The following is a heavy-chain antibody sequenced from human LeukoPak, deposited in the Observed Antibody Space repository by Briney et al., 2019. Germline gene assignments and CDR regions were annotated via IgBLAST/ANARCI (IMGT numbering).Heavy chain of an antibody. CDR2: ISYDGSNK. D-gene: IGHD4-17*01. J-gene: IGHJ4*02. CDR3: ARDHDPHGDYTYFDY. V-gene: IGHV3-30-3*01. Sequence: GGSLRLSCAASGFTFSSYAMHWVRQAPGKGLEWVAVISYDGSNKYYADSVKGRFTISRDNSKNTLYLQMNSLRAEDTAVYYCARDHDPHGDYTYFDYWGQGTLVTVSS. CDR1: GFTFSSYA.